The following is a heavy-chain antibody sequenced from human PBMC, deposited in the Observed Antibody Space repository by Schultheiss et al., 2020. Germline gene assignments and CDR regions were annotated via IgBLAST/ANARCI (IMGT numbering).Heavy chain of an antibody. CDR1: GGSISGYY. J-gene: IGHJ4*02. D-gene: IGHD6-19*01. Sequence: SETLSLTCTVSGGSISGYYWGWIRQPPGKGLEWIGNIYYTENTYYNPSLKSRLTISVDTSKNQFSLSLSSVTAADTAVYYCSRVEYSSGWYYFDYWGQGTLVTVSS. V-gene: IGHV4-39*07. CDR3: SRVEYSSGWYYFDY. CDR2: IYYTENT.